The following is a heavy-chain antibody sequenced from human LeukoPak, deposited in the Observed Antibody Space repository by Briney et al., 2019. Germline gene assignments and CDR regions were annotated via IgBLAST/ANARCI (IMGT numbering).Heavy chain of an antibody. CDR3: ARHVEKSYGDYEIDY. D-gene: IGHD4-17*01. CDR1: GYSFNTYW. CDR2: IYPGDSDT. J-gene: IGHJ4*02. Sequence: GGSLKISCKGSGYSFNTYWIGWVRQMPGKGLEWMGVIYPGDSDTRYSPSFQGQVTISADKSISTAYLQWSSLKASDTAMYYCARHVEKSYGDYEIDYWGQGTLVTVSS. V-gene: IGHV5-51*01.